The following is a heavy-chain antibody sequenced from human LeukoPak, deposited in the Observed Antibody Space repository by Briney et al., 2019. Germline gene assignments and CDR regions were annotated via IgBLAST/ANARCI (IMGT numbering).Heavy chain of an antibody. CDR2: INPSGGST. V-gene: IGHV1-46*01. J-gene: IGHJ6*02. CDR3: ASPPNGIVGATTRYYGMDV. Sequence: ASVKVSCKASGYTFTSYYMHWVRQAPGQGLGWMGIINPSGGSTSYAQKFQGRVTMTRDTSTSTVYMELSSLRSEDTAVYYCASPPNGIVGATTRYYGMDVWGQGTTVTVSS. CDR1: GYTFTSYY. D-gene: IGHD1-26*01.